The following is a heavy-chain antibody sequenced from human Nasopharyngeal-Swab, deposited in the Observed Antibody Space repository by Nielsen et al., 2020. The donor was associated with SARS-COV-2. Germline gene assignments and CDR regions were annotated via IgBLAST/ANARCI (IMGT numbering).Heavy chain of an antibody. CDR2: TYYGSKWYN. CDR1: GDSVSSYNVG. J-gene: IGHJ4*02. Sequence: SQTLSLTCAISGDSVSSYNVGWNWIRQSPSRGLEWLGRTYYGSKWYNHYAPSVKSRVTIKPDTSKNQFSLQMDSVTPEDSAVYYCARGFLQTGFDYWGQGTLVTVSS. D-gene: IGHD3-9*01. CDR3: ARGFLQTGFDY. V-gene: IGHV6-1*01.